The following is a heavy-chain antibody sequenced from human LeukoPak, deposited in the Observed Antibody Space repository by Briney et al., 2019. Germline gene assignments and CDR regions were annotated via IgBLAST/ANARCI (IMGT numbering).Heavy chain of an antibody. CDR3: ARNQQLGGHSYYYYGMDV. V-gene: IGHV3-23*01. CDR1: GFTSIAYA. D-gene: IGHD3-16*01. CDR2: ISGGGVTT. J-gene: IGHJ6*02. Sequence: GGSLRLSCVGSGFTSIAYALTWARQAPGKGLEWVSGISGGGVTTYYADSVKGRFTISRDNSKNTLYLQMNSLRADNTAIYYCARNQQLGGHSYYYYGMDVWGQGTTVTVSS.